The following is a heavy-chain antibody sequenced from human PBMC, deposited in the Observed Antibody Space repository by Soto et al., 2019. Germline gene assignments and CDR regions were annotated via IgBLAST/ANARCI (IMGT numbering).Heavy chain of an antibody. J-gene: IGHJ4*02. Sequence: QVHLVESGGGVVQPGRSLGLSCTASGFSFNVYPMHWVRQPPGKGLEWVAAISFDGGAQFYADSVKGRFTISRDNSKNILYLQMNSLRGEDTALYYCAKEGDSSGFAGNFDSWGQGTMGTVSA. D-gene: IGHD6-19*01. V-gene: IGHV3-30-3*01. CDR1: GFSFNVYP. CDR2: ISFDGGAQ. CDR3: AKEGDSSGFAGNFDS.